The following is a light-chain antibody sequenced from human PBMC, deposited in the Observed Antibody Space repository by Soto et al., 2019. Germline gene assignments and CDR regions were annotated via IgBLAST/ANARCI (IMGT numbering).Light chain of an antibody. CDR2: DVR. J-gene: IGLJ1*01. CDR3: SSYVSSSTLV. Sequence: QSALTQPASVSGSPGQSITISCTGTSNVIGAYNYVSWYQQHPGKAPKLMIYDVRNRPSGVSNRFSGSKSGNTASLTISGLHTEDEADYYCSSYVSSSTLVFGTGTKVTVL. CDR1: SNVIGAYNY. V-gene: IGLV2-14*01.